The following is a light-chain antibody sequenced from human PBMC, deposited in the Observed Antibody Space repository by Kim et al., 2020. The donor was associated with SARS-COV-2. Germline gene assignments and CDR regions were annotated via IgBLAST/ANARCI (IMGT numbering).Light chain of an antibody. V-gene: IGLV2-14*01. J-gene: IGLJ1*01. CDR2: YVS. Sequence: QSALTQPAYVSGSPGQSITISCTGTSSDVGGYNYVSWYQQHPGKAPKLMIYYVSKRPSGVSNRFSGSKSGNTASLTISGLQAEDEADYYCSSYTSISTSLYGFGTGTKVTVL. CDR1: SSDVGGYNY. CDR3: SSYTSISTSLYG.